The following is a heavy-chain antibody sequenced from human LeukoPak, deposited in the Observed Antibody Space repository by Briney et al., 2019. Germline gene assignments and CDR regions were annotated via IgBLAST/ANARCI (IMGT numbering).Heavy chain of an antibody. V-gene: IGHV3-23*01. CDR1: GFTFSDYY. J-gene: IGHJ4*02. CDR3: ASARYRTATSCYYFDY. D-gene: IGHD2-2*01. Sequence: PEGSLRLSCAASGFTFSDYYMSWIRQAPGKGLEWVSAISGSDDTTYYADSVKGRFTISKDNSKNTLYLQMNSLRAEDTAVYYCASARYRTATSCYYFDYWGQGTLVTVSS. CDR2: ISGSDDTT.